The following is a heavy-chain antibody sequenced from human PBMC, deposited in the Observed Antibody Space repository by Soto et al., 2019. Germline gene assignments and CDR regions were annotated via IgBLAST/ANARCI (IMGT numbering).Heavy chain of an antibody. CDR1: EFTFSSYG. V-gene: IGHV3-30*03. CDR3: ARGYSGYDS. CDR2: ISYDGSNK. J-gene: IGHJ5*02. Sequence: QVQLVESGGGVVQPGRSLRLSCAASEFTFSSYGMHWVRQAPGKGLEWVAVISYDGSNKYYADSVKGRFTISRDNSKNPLYLQMNSLRAEDTAVYYCARGYSGYDSWGQGTLVTFSS. D-gene: IGHD5-12*01.